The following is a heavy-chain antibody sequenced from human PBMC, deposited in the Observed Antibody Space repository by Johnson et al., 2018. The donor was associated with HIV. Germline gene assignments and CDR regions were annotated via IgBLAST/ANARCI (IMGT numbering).Heavy chain of an antibody. CDR1: GFTFSYYA. D-gene: IGHD3/OR15-3a*01. CDR2: ISHDGSNK. Sequence: QVQLVESGGGVVQPGRSLRLSCAASGFTFSYYAMHWVRQAPGKGLEWMAVISHDGSNKYYADSVKGRFTISRDNSKNTLYLQMNSLRAEDTAVYYCAMGTGDHDAFDIWGQGTMVTVSS. V-gene: IGHV3-30*04. CDR3: AMGTGDHDAFDI. J-gene: IGHJ3*02.